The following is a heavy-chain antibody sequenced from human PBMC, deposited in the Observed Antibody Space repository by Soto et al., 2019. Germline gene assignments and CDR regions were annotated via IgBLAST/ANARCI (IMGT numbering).Heavy chain of an antibody. CDR1: GYTFTSYY. V-gene: IGHV1-46*01. D-gene: IGHD3-22*01. J-gene: IGHJ5*02. CDR3: ARDRGPSSGYYPYWFDP. Sequence: ASVKVSCKASGYTFTSYYMHCVRQAPGQGLEWMGKINPRNGTTSYSQKFQGRVTITRDTSASTAYMELSSLRSEDTAVYYCARDRGPSSGYYPYWFDPWGQGTLVTVSS. CDR2: INPRNGTT.